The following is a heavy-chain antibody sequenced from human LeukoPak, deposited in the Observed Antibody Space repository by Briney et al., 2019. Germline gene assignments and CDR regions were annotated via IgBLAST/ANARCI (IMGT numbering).Heavy chain of an antibody. CDR1: GYSFTSYW. D-gene: IGHD3-10*01. CDR2: IYPGDSDT. V-gene: IGHV5-51*01. J-gene: IGHJ6*03. Sequence: GESLKISCKGSGYSFTSYWIGWVRQMPGKGLEWMGIIYPGDSDTRYRPSFQGQVTISADKSISTAYLQWSSLKASDTAMCYCASSIIRGGYYYYMDVWGKGTTVTVSS. CDR3: ASSIIRGGYYYYMDV.